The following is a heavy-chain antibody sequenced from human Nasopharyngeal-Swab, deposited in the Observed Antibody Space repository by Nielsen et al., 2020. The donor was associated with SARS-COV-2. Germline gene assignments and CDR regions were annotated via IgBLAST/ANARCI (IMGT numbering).Heavy chain of an antibody. CDR2: ISYDGSNK. V-gene: IGHV3-30*04. D-gene: IGHD5-18*01. J-gene: IGHJ4*02. CDR1: GFTFSSYA. CDR3: ARDQLGDTAMVTLDY. Sequence: GGSLRLSFAASGFTFSSYAIHWVRQAPGKGLEWVAVISYDGSNKYYADSVKGRFTISRDNSKNTLYLQMNSLRAEDTAVYYCARDQLGDTAMVTLDYWGQGTLVTVSS.